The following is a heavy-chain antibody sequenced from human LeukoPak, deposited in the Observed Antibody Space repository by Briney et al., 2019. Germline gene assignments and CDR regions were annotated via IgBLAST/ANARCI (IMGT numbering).Heavy chain of an antibody. CDR1: GFTFSSYW. D-gene: IGHD3-10*01. V-gene: IGHV3-74*01. CDR2: INSDGSST. Sequence: GGSLRLSCAASGFTFSSYWMHWVRQAPGKGLVWVSRINSDGSSTSYADSVKGRFTISRDNAKNTLYLQMNSLRAEDTAVYYCARGRITMVRGVIILYNWFDPWGQGTLVTVSS. J-gene: IGHJ5*02. CDR3: ARGRITMVRGVIILYNWFDP.